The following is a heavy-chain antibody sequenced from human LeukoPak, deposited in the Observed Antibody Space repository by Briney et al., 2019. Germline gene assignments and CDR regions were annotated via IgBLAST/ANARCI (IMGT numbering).Heavy chain of an antibody. Sequence: GASVKVSCKASGYTFTGYYMHWVRQAPGQGLEWMGWINPNSGGTNYAQKFQGRVTMTRDTSISTAYMELSRLRSDDTAVYYCARASKGKKAVAGTWFDPWGQGTLVTVSS. CDR3: ARASKGKKAVAGTWFDP. CDR2: INPNSGGT. J-gene: IGHJ5*02. CDR1: GYTFTGYY. V-gene: IGHV1-2*02. D-gene: IGHD6-19*01.